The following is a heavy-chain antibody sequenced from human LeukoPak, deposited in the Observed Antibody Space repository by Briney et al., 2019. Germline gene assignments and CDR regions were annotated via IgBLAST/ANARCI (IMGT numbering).Heavy chain of an antibody. CDR3: ARNGADWDLGTGVSSY. D-gene: IGHD1-1*01. Sequence: GGSLRLSCVGTGFTFNTHVMHWFRQAPGKGLEWVSCISYDGTHQDYVQSVKGRFTISRDNSKKTVDLQINRQRPEDTAIYFCARNGADWDLGTGVSSYWGQGALVTVSS. CDR1: GFTFNTHV. V-gene: IGHV3-30*03. CDR2: ISYDGTHQ. J-gene: IGHJ4*02.